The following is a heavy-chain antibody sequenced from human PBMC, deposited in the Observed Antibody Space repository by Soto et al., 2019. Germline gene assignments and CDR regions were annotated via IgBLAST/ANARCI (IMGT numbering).Heavy chain of an antibody. CDR3: AREVRVGELFGNWFDP. CDR1: GFTFSSYS. J-gene: IGHJ5*02. V-gene: IGHV3-21*01. Sequence: GGSLRLSCAASGFTFSSYSMNWVRQAPGKGLEWVSSISSSSSYIYYADSVKGRFTISRDNAKNSLYLQMNSLRAEDTAVYYCAREVRVGELFGNWFDPWGQGTLVTVSS. CDR2: ISSSSSYI. D-gene: IGHD3-10*01.